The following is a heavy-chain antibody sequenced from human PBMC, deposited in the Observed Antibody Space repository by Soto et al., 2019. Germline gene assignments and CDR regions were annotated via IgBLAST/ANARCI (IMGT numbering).Heavy chain of an antibody. CDR3: ARDSEGENWFAP. CDR1: GGSFSGYY. D-gene: IGHD1-26*01. J-gene: IGHJ5*02. CDR2: INHSGST. V-gene: IGHV4-34*01. Sequence: SETLSLTCAVYGGSFSGYYWSWIRQPPGKGLEWIGEINHSGSTNYNPSLKSRVTISVDTSKNQFSLKLSSVTAADTAVYYCARDSEGENWFAPGGQGTLVTVSS.